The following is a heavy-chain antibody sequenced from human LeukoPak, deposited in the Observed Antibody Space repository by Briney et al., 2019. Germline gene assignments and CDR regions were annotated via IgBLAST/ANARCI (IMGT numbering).Heavy chain of an antibody. CDR1: GYTFSDYY. CDR3: ARGSCSGGGSCYSGGFDP. V-gene: IGHV1-2*02. CDR2: IHPNGGAA. D-gene: IGHD2-15*01. Sequence: GASVKVSCKASGYTFSDYYINWVRRAPGQGLEWMGWIHPNGGAATYTQKFQGRVTMTRDTSINTAYMELSRLRSDDTAVYYCARGSCSGGGSCYSGGFDPWGQGTLVTVSS. J-gene: IGHJ5*02.